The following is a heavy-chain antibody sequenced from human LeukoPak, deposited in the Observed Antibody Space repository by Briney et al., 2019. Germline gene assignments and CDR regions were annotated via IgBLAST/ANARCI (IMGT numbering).Heavy chain of an antibody. D-gene: IGHD3-22*01. J-gene: IGHJ4*02. CDR3: ARGPASNTYYYDSSGYYGPYYFDY. CDR1: GFTFSSYA. CDR2: ISYDGSNK. V-gene: IGHV3-30*04. Sequence: GGSLRLSCAASGFTFSSYAMHWVRQAPGKGLEWMAVISYDGSNKYYADSVKGRFTISRDNYKNTLYLQMNGLRAEDTAVYYCARGPASNTYYYDSSGYYGPYYFDYWGQGTLVTVSS.